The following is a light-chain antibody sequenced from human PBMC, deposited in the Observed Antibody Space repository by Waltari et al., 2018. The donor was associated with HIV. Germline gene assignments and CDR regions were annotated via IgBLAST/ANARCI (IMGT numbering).Light chain of an antibody. CDR1: SSNIGSYY. CDR3: AAWDDSLSGAV. J-gene: IGLJ2*01. V-gene: IGLV1-47*01. CDR2: RNN. Sequence: QSVLTQPPSASGTPGQRVTISCSGSSSNIGSYYVNWYQQLPGTAPKLLIYRNNQRPSGVPDRFSGSKSGTSASLAISGLRSGDEADYYCAAWDDSLSGAVFGGGTKLTVL.